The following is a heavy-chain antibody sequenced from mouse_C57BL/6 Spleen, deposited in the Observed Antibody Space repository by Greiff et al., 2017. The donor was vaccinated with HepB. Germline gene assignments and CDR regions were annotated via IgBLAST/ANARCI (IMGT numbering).Heavy chain of an antibody. Sequence: EVKLMESGGGLVKPGGSLKLSCAASGFTFSDYGMHWVRQAPEKGLEWVAYISSGSSTIYYADTVKGRFTISRDNAKNTLFLQMTSLRSEDTAMYYCARWGLRHWYFDVWGTGTTVTVSS. J-gene: IGHJ1*03. V-gene: IGHV5-17*01. CDR1: GFTFSDYG. CDR2: ISSGSSTI. CDR3: ARWGLRHWYFDV. D-gene: IGHD2-4*01.